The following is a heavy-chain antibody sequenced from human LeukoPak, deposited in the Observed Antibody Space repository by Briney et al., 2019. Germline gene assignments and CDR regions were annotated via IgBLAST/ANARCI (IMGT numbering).Heavy chain of an antibody. J-gene: IGHJ4*02. D-gene: IGHD5-18*01. CDR1: GGSISSSSYY. Sequence: PSETLSLTCTVSGGSISSSSYYWGWIRQPPGKGLEWIGSISYSGSTYYNPSLKSRVTMSVDTSKNQFSLRLSSVTAADTAVYHCARGIQLWANYFDYWGQGTLVTVSS. V-gene: IGHV4-39*01. CDR3: ARGIQLWANYFDY. CDR2: ISYSGST.